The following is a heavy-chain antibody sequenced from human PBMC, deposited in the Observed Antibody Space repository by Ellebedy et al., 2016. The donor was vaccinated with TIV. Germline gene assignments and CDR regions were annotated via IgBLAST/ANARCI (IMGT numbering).Heavy chain of an antibody. CDR1: GYTFTSYG. D-gene: IGHD2-2*01. CDR3: ARYCNSTTCSNWFDP. V-gene: IGHV1-18*04. CDR2: ISAYNGNK. J-gene: IGHJ5*02. Sequence: AASVKVSCKTSGYTFTSYGISWVRQAPGQGLEWMGWISAYNGNKNYAQMLQGRVTVTTDTFTSTAYMELRSLRSDDTAVYYCARYCNSTTCSNWFDPWGQGTLVTVSS.